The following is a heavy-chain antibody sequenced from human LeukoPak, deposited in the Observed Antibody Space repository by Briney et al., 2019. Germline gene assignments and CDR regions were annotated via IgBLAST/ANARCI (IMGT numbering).Heavy chain of an antibody. CDR1: GYNFTTYF. J-gene: IGHJ4*02. D-gene: IGHD3-9*01. V-gene: IGHV1-2*02. CDR3: AREGGYDILTGYQDY. Sequence: ASVKVSCKASGYNFTTYFIHWVRQAPGQGLEWMGWINPNNGDTNYVQKFQGRVTMTRDTSISTAYMELTRLRSDDTAVYYCAREGGYDILTGYQDYWGQGTLVTVSS. CDR2: INPNNGDT.